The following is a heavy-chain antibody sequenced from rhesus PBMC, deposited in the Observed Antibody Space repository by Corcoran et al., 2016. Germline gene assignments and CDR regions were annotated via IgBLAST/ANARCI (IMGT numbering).Heavy chain of an antibody. CDR2: ISGSSGST. J-gene: IGHJ4*01. D-gene: IGHD6-31*01. Sequence: QVQLQESGPGLVKPSETLSLPCAVSGGSVRSGNWWSWLRPPPGKGLEWIGFISGSSGSTYYNPSLKSRVTISTDTSKIQFSLRLSSVTAADTAVYYCAKAAAGTYFDYWGQGVLVTVSS. CDR3: AKAAAGTYFDY. V-gene: IGHV4-65*01. CDR1: GGSVRSGNW.